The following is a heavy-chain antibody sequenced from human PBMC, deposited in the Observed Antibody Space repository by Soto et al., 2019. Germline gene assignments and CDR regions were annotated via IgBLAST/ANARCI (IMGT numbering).Heavy chain of an antibody. Sequence: QVQLVQSGAEVKKPGSSVKVSCKASGGTFSSYAISWVRQAPGQGLEWMGGIIPIFGTANYEQKFQGRVTITADESTSTAYMGLSSLRSEDTAVYYCARGVLGDCSSTSCPTYYYYGMDVWGQGTTVTVSS. CDR2: IIPIFGTA. J-gene: IGHJ6*02. V-gene: IGHV1-69*01. D-gene: IGHD2-2*01. CDR1: GGTFSSYA. CDR3: ARGVLGDCSSTSCPTYYYYGMDV.